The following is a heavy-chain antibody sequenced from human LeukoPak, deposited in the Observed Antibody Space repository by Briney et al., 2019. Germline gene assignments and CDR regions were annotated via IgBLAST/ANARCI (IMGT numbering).Heavy chain of an antibody. J-gene: IGHJ4*02. CDR1: GFTFSNYV. CDR2: ISANGGNP. D-gene: IGHD1-20*01. CDR3: AKVRITGTTRSDFDY. V-gene: IGHV3-23*01. Sequence: GSLRLSCAASGFTFSNYVMTWVRQASGKGLEWVSAISANGGNPYYADSVKGRFTISRDNSKNTLYLQMNSLRAEDTAVYYCAKVRITGTTRSDFDYWGQGTLVTVSS.